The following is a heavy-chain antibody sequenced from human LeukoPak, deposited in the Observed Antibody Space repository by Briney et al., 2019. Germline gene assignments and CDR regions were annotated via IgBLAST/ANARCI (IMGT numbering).Heavy chain of an antibody. Sequence: GGSMRLSCAASGFTFSSYSMNWVRQAPGKGLEWVSSISSSSSYIYYADSVKGRFTISRDNAKNSLYLQMNSLRAEDTAVYYCAREYYDSIWELDYFDYWGQGTLVTVSS. D-gene: IGHD3-22*01. J-gene: IGHJ4*02. CDR2: ISSSSSYI. V-gene: IGHV3-21*01. CDR3: AREYYDSIWELDYFDY. CDR1: GFTFSSYS.